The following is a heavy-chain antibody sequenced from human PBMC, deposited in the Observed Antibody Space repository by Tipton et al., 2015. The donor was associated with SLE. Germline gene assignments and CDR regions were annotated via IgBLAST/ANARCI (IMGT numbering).Heavy chain of an antibody. J-gene: IGHJ6*02. V-gene: IGHV4-61*01. CDR2: IYYSGST. D-gene: IGHD6-13*01. CDR3: AREERIAAACRLDYYYARDV. Sequence: GLVKPSETLSLACAISGYSFRSGYFWGWIRQPPGKGLAWIGYIYYSGSTNYNPSLKSRVTISVDTSMNQFSLKLSSVTAADTAVYYCAREERIAAACRLDYYYARDVWGQGTTGTVSS. CDR1: GYSFRSGYF.